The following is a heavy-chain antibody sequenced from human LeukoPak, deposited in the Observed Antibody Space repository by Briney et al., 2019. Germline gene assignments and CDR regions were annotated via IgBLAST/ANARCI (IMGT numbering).Heavy chain of an antibody. CDR1: GGSISSGDYY. CDR3: ARGTSWAYYYMDV. Sequence: PSETLSLTCTVSGGSISSGDYYWSWIRQPPGKGLEWIGYIYYSGSTYYNPSLKSRVTISVDTSKNQFSLKLSSVTAADTAVYYCARGTSWAYYYMDVWGKGTTVTDSS. V-gene: IGHV4-30-4*02. D-gene: IGHD2-2*01. CDR2: IYYSGST. J-gene: IGHJ6*03.